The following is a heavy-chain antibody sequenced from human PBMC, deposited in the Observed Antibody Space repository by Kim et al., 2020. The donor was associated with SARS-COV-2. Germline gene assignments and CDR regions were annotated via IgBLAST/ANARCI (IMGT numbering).Heavy chain of an antibody. D-gene: IGHD3-22*01. CDR1: GGSVSSGSYY. CDR3: AREEGYYYDSSGYYGGYYYYGMDV. J-gene: IGHJ6*02. CDR2: IYYSGST. Sequence: SETLSLTCTVSGGSVSSGSYYWSWIRQPPGKGLEWIGYIYYSGSTNYNPSLKSRVTISVDTSKNQFSLKLSSVTAADTAVYYCAREEGYYYDSSGYYGGYYYYGMDVWGQGTTVTVSS. V-gene: IGHV4-61*01.